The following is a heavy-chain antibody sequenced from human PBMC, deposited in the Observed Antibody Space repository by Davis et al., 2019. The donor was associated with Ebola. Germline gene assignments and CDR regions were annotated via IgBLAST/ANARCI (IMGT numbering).Heavy chain of an antibody. J-gene: IGHJ6*02. CDR1: GFTFSAYG. Sequence: PGGSLRLSCVASGFTFSAYGMHWVRQSPGKGLEWLAFIRSDGSRQFYADSVMGRFIVSRDNSKNTLSLQMNSLGAEDTALYYCTRDFYFGSGNRIPYGLDVWGQGTTVTVSS. V-gene: IGHV3-33*08. CDR2: IRSDGSRQ. D-gene: IGHD3-10*01. CDR3: TRDFYFGSGNRIPYGLDV.